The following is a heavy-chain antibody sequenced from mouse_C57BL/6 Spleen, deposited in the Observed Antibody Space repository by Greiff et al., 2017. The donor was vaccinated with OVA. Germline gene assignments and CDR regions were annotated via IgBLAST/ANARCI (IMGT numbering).Heavy chain of an antibody. CDR2: INPSNGGT. V-gene: IGHV1-53*01. CDR3: ARYDYDEGNYFDY. J-gene: IGHJ2*01. Sequence: QVQLQQPGTELVKPGASVKLSCKASGYTFTSYWMHWVKQRPGQGLEWIGNINPSNGGTNYNEKFKSKATLTVDKSSSTAYMQLSSLTSEYSAVYYCARYDYDEGNYFDYWGQGTTLTVSS. CDR1: GYTFTSYW. D-gene: IGHD2-4*01.